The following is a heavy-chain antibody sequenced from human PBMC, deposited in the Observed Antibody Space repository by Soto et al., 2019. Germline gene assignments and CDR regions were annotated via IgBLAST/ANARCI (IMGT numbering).Heavy chain of an antibody. CDR3: ARVGADSSRYYYGMDV. Sequence: ASVKVSCKASGYTFTIYGISWVRQAPGQGLEWMGWISAYNGNTNYAQKLQGRVTMTTDTSTSTAYMELRSLRSDDTAVYYCARVGADSSRYYYGMDVWGQGTTVTVSS. D-gene: IGHD3-16*01. V-gene: IGHV1-18*01. CDR1: GYTFTIYG. CDR2: ISAYNGNT. J-gene: IGHJ6*02.